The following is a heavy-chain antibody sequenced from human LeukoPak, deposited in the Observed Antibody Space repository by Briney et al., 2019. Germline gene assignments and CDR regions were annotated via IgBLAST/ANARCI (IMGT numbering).Heavy chain of an antibody. CDR2: ISYDGSNK. V-gene: IGHV3-30*04. D-gene: IGHD5-18*01. CDR1: GFTFSSYA. CDR3: ARDLWGSYGLRYYFDY. J-gene: IGHJ4*02. Sequence: GSSLRLSCAASGFTFSSYAMHWVRQAPGKGLEWVAVISYDGSNKYYADSVKGRFTISRDNSKNTLYLQMNSLRAEDTAVYYCARDLWGSYGLRYYFDYWGQGTLVTVSS.